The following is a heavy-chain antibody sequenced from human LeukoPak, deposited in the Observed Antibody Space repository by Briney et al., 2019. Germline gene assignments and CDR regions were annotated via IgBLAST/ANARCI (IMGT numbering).Heavy chain of an antibody. CDR1: GGSISSGGYS. CDR2: IHHSGST. J-gene: IGHJ4*02. CDR3: ARDYYGLDY. Sequence: SQTLSLTCAVSGGSISSGGYSWSWIRQPPGKGLEWIGYIHHSGSTYYNPSLKSRVTISVDRSKNQFSLKLSSVTAADTAVYYCARDYYGLDYWGQGTLVTVSS. V-gene: IGHV4-30-2*01. D-gene: IGHD3-10*01.